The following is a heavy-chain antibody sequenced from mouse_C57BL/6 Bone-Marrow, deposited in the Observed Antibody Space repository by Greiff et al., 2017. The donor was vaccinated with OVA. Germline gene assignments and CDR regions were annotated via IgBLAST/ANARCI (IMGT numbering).Heavy chain of an antibody. CDR3: ARPLYYYGSSYGGFDY. CDR2: IYPGDGDT. J-gene: IGHJ2*01. Sequence: VKLMESGPELVKPGASVKISCKASGYAFNSSWMNWVKQRPGKGLEWIGRIYPGDGDTNYNGKFKGKATLTADKSSSTAYMQLSSLTSEDSAVYFCARPLYYYGSSYGGFDYWGQGTTLTVSS. D-gene: IGHD1-1*01. CDR1: GYAFNSSW. V-gene: IGHV1-82*01.